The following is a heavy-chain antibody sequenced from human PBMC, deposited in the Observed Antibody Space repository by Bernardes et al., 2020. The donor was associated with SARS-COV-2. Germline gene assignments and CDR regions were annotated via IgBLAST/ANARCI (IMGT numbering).Heavy chain of an antibody. J-gene: IGHJ6*02. Sequence: GGSLRLSCVASGFTFSSYWMHWVRQVPGRGLVWVSRINSDGSRTSYVDSVKGRFTISRDNAKNTLYLQMNILRAEDTAVYYCARSRGLRGDSLKVYDYYGLDVWGQGTTVTVSS. CDR2: INSDGSRT. D-gene: IGHD2-21*02. CDR3: ARSRGLRGDSLKVYDYYGLDV. V-gene: IGHV3-74*01. CDR1: GFTFSSYW.